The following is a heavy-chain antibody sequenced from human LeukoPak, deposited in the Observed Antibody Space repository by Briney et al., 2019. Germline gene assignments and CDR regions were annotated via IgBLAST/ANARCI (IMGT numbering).Heavy chain of an antibody. Sequence: GGSLRLSCTASGFTFSEAWMNWVRQAPGKGLEWVSYINTIGTTIYYADSLKGRFTISRDNAKNSLSLQMDSLRAEDTAVYYCARGDFGRYAFDFWGQGTMVTVSS. CDR3: ARGDFGRYAFDF. CDR2: INTIGTTI. D-gene: IGHD2/OR15-2a*01. V-gene: IGHV3-11*01. J-gene: IGHJ3*01. CDR1: GFTFSEAW.